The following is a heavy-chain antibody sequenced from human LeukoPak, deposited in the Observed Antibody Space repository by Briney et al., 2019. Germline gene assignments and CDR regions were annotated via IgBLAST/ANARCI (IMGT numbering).Heavy chain of an antibody. CDR1: GGSISSYY. J-gene: IGHJ4*02. V-gene: IGHV4-59*12. D-gene: IGHD6-19*01. CDR2: IYYSGST. CDR3: ARESSSGWYSFDY. Sequence: PSETLSLTCTVSGGSISSYYWSWIRQPPGKGLEWIGYIYYSGSTNYNPSLKGRVTISGDTSKNQFSLKLSSVTAADTAVYYCARESSSGWYSFDYWGQGTLVIVSS.